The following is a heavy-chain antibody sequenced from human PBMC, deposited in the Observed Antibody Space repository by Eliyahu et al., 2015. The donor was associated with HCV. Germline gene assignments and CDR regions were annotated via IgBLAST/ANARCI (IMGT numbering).Heavy chain of an antibody. CDR2: IHYSGST. CDR1: GGSISSYY. V-gene: IGHV4-59*01. D-gene: IGHD6-19*01. CDR3: ASGGGGIAVAGTGGWFDP. J-gene: IGHJ5*02. Sequence: QVQLQESGPGLVKPSETLSLTCTVSGGSISSYYWSWIRQPPGKGREWIGYIHYSGSTNSNPPLKSRVTISLDTSKNQFSLKLSSVTAADTAVYYCASGGGGIAVAGTGGWFDPWGQGTLVTVSS.